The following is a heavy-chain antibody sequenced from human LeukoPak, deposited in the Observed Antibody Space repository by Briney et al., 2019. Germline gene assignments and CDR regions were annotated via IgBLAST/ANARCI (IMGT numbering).Heavy chain of an antibody. CDR1: GFTFSSYG. J-gene: IGHJ4*02. Sequence: GGSLRLSCAASGFTFSSYGMHWVRQAPGKGLEWVSVIYSGGSTYYADSVKGRFTISRDNSKNTLYLQMNSLRAEDTAVYYCARDTFWGQGTLVTVSS. CDR3: ARDTF. V-gene: IGHV3-66*01. CDR2: IYSGGST.